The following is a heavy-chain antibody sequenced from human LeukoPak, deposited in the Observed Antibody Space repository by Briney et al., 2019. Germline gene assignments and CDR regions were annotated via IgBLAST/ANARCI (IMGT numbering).Heavy chain of an antibody. D-gene: IGHD4-17*01. CDR1: GGSIRSSYYY. CDR2: IYDSGST. J-gene: IGHJ4*02. Sequence: PSETLSLTCTVSGGSIRSSYYYWGWIRQPPGKGLEWIGSIYDSGSTYYNPSLKSRVTISVDTSKNQFSLKLNSVTAADTAVYYCARGRQNYGDYPYWGQGTLVTVSS. V-gene: IGHV4-39*01. CDR3: ARGRQNYGDYPY.